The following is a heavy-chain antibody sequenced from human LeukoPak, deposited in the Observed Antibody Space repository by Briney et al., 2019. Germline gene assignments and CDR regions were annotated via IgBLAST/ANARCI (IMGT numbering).Heavy chain of an antibody. D-gene: IGHD4-17*01. V-gene: IGHV4-34*01. CDR2: INHSGST. J-gene: IGHJ4*02. CDR3: ARGWTTVTTALYYFDY. CDR1: GGSFSGYY. Sequence: SETLSLTCAVYGGSFSGYYWSWIRQPPGKGLEWIGEINHSGSTNYNPSLKSRVTISVDTFMNQFSPKLSSVTAADTAVYYCARGWTTVTTALYYFDYRGQGTLVTVSS.